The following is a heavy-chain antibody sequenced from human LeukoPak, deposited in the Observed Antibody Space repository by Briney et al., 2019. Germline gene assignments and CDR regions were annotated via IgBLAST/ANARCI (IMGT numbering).Heavy chain of an antibody. V-gene: IGHV3-30*02. CDR3: AKTIAVAGQGWYFDY. D-gene: IGHD6-19*01. CDR2: IRYDATNK. J-gene: IGHJ4*02. Sequence: GGSLTLSCAASGFTFNNYGIHWVRQAPGKGLEWVAFIRYDATNKYYADSVKGRFTISRDNSKNTLYLQMNSLRAADTAVYYCAKTIAVAGQGWYFDYWGQGALVTVSS. CDR1: GFTFNNYG.